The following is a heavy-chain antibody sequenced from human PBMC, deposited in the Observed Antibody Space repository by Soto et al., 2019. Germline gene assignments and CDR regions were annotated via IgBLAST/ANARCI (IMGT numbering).Heavy chain of an antibody. J-gene: IGHJ6*02. V-gene: IGHV4-30-4*01. CDR1: GGSISSGDYY. CDR3: ARDHIHITIFGVVIRYGMDV. D-gene: IGHD3-3*01. CDR2: IYYSGST. Sequence: TRSLTCTVSGGSISSGDYYWSWIRQPPVKGLEWIGYIYYSGSTYYNPSLKRRVTISVDTTKNQFSLKLSSVTAADTAVYYCARDHIHITIFGVVIRYGMDVWGQGTTVT.